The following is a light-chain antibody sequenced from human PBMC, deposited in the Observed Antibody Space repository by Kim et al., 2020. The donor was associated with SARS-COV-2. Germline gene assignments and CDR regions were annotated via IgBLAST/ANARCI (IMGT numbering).Light chain of an antibody. J-gene: IGLJ1*01. V-gene: IGLV3-1*01. CDR1: ALGSKY. Sequence: SYELTQPPSVSVSPGQTANITCSGDALGSKYAFWYQQKPGQSPVLVINQDNKRPSGIPERFSGSNSGNTATLTISGTLVMDEADYYCQAWDSKNYVFGTGTKVTVL. CDR3: QAWDSKNYV. CDR2: QDN.